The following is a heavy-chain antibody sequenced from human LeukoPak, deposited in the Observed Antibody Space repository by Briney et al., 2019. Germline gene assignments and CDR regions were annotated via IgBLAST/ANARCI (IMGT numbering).Heavy chain of an antibody. CDR1: GGSISSYY. V-gene: IGHV4-59*01. CDR2: IYYSGST. Sequence: SETLSLTCTVSGGSISSYYWSWIRQPPGKGLEWIGYIYYSGSTNYNPSLKSRVAISVDTSKNQFSLKLSSVTAADTAVYYCARARPHYGGNLLDYWGQGTLVTVSS. CDR3: ARARPHYGGNLLDY. J-gene: IGHJ4*02. D-gene: IGHD4-23*01.